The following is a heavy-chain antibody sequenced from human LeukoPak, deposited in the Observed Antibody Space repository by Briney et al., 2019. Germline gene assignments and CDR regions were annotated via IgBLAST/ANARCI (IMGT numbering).Heavy chain of an antibody. J-gene: IGHJ4*02. CDR3: ARVLSGSSYDFWSGSNFDY. CDR1: GFTVSSNY. V-gene: IGHV3-53*01. D-gene: IGHD3-3*01. CDR2: IYSGGST. Sequence: PGGSLILSCAASGFTVSSNYMSWVRQAPGKGLEWVSVIYSGGSTYYADSAKGRFTISRDNSKNTLYLQMNSLRAEDTAVYYCARVLSGSSYDFWSGSNFDYWGQGTLVTVSS.